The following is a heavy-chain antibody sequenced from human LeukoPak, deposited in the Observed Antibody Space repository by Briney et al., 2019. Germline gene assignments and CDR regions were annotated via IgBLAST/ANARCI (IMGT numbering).Heavy chain of an antibody. CDR3: AREGYYYYYMDV. V-gene: IGHV3-21*01. Sequence: ETLSLTCSVSGDSISRSGIYWGWVRQAPGKGLEWVSSISSSSSYIYYADSVKGRFTISRDNAKNSLYLQMNSLRAEDTAVYYCAREGYYYYYMDVWGKGTTVTVSS. CDR1: GDSISRSG. J-gene: IGHJ6*03. CDR2: ISSSSSYI.